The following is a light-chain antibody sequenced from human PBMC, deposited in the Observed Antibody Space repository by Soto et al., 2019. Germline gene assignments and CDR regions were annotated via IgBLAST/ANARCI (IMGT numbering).Light chain of an antibody. Sequence: QSALTQPPSASGSPGQSLTISCTGTSSDVGAYDYVSWYQQHPGKAPKLMIYEVSQRPSGVPDRFSGSKSGNTASLTISGLQAEDEGDYYCSSFAGINNLLFGGGTKLTVL. J-gene: IGLJ2*01. CDR1: SSDVGAYDY. V-gene: IGLV2-8*01. CDR3: SSFAGINNLL. CDR2: EVS.